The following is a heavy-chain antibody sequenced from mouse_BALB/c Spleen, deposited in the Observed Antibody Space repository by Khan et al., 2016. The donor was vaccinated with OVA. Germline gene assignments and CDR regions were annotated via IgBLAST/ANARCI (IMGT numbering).Heavy chain of an antibody. CDR2: ISTGGHYT. V-gene: IGHV5-6*01. J-gene: IGHJ3*01. CDR1: GFTFSTYG. CDR3: ARLAYYYDSEGFAY. Sequence: DVHLVESGGDLVEPGGSLKLSCAASGFTFSTYGMSWVRQTPDKRLEWVATISTGGHYTYYPDRVRGRFTISRDNAKNTLYLQMTSLKSEDTAMFYCARLAYYYDSEGFAYWGQGTLVTVSA. D-gene: IGHD1-1*01.